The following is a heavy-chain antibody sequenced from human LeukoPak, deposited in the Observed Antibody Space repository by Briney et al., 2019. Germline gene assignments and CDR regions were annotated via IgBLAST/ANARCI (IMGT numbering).Heavy chain of an antibody. J-gene: IGHJ6*03. CDR1: GFTFDDYG. V-gene: IGHV3-30*02. CDR3: AKEVVRGRDYYYYMDV. CDR2: IRYDGSNK. D-gene: IGHD3-10*01. Sequence: GGSLRLSCAASGFTFDDYGMHWVRQAPGKGLEWVAFIRYDGSNKDYADSVKGRFTISRDNSKNTLFLQMNSLRAEDTAVYYCAKEVVRGRDYYYYMDVWGKGTTVTISS.